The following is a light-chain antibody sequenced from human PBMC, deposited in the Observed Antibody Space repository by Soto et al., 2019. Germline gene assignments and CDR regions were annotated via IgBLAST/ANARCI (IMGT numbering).Light chain of an antibody. J-gene: IGKJ5*01. CDR2: GAS. Sequence: EIVLTQSPATLSVAPGERATLSCRASQSVSSKLAWHQQKPGQAPKLLIYGASTRAPGIPDRFSGSASGPDFTLTINRLEPEDFAVYYCQLYGISPQFGQGTRLEIK. CDR1: QSVSSK. V-gene: IGKV3-20*01. CDR3: QLYGISPQ.